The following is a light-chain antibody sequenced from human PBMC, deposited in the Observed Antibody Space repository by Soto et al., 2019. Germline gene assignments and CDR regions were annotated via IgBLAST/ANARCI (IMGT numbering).Light chain of an antibody. CDR2: DAS. CDR3: QQYDTSPRT. J-gene: IGKJ1*01. CDR1: QSVSRY. Sequence: EIALTQSPATLSLSPGERATLSCRASQSVSRYLAWYQQKPGQAPRLLIYDASNRATGIPARFSGSGSGTDFTLTISSLEHEDFALYYCQQYDTSPRTFGQGPKADIK. V-gene: IGKV3-11*01.